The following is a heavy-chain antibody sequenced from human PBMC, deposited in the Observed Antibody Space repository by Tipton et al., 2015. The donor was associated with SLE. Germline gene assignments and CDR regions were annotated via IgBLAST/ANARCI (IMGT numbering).Heavy chain of an antibody. CDR1: GFTFSSYW. CDR3: VRGASIGYYYFDY. D-gene: IGHD2-15*01. Sequence: SLRLSCAASGFTFSSYWMSWVRQAPGKGLEWVANMKEDGSEKYYVDSVKGRFTISRDDAKNSVYLQMNSLRAEDTALYYCVRGASIGYYYFDYWGLGTLVTVSS. V-gene: IGHV3-7*01. J-gene: IGHJ4*02. CDR2: MKEDGSEK.